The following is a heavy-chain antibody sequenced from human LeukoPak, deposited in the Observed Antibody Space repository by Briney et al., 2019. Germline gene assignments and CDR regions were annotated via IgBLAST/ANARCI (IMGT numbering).Heavy chain of an antibody. Sequence: GGSLRLSCAASGFIFSSTWMTWVRQAPGKGPEWVAYIKHDGSDTNYVDSVKGRFTVSRDNVKNSLYLQMNSLRADDTAVYYCSATSGRTGGNSWGQGALVTVSS. D-gene: IGHD3-16*01. CDR3: SATSGRTGGNS. V-gene: IGHV3-7*03. CDR2: IKHDGSDT. CDR1: GFIFSSTW. J-gene: IGHJ4*02.